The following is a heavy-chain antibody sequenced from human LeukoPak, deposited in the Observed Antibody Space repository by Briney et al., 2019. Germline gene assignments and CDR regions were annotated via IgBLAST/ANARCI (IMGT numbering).Heavy chain of an antibody. V-gene: IGHV3-53*01. Sequence: PGGSLRLSCAASGFTVSSNYMSWVRQAPGKGLEWVSVIYSGGSTYYADSVKGRFTISRDNSKNTLYLQMNSLRAEDTAVYYCARGPPVTASDYWGQGTLVTVSS. CDR2: IYSGGST. CDR3: ARGPPVTASDY. D-gene: IGHD4-17*01. CDR1: GFTVSSNY. J-gene: IGHJ4*02.